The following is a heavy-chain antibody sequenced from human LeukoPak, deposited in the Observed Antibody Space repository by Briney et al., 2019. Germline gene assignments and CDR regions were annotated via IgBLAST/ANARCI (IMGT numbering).Heavy chain of an antibody. J-gene: IGHJ6*03. CDR1: GFPFIDYS. Sequence: GPLRLSCAASGFPFIDYSMNWARQAPGKGLEWVSYIISSSSTIYYADSVKGRFTISRDNAKNSLYLQMNSLRAEDTAVYYCARDGFVVVAASGYYYYMDVWGKGTTVTVSS. CDR3: ARDGFVVVAASGYYYYMDV. V-gene: IGHV3-48*04. CDR2: IISSSSTI. D-gene: IGHD2-15*01.